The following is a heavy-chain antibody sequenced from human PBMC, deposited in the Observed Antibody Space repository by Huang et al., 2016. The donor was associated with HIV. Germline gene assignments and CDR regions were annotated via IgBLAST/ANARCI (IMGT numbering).Heavy chain of an antibody. CDR2: SSGRNTYM. J-gene: IGHJ4*02. Sequence: EVQLVESGGGLVKPGESLRLSCTASGFIFSYFTLNWVRQAPGKGLEWVSCSSGRNTYMYYGDSVKGRFTISRDNSKKSLFLRMSNVTAEDTALYYCARDGKVTPFDYWGQGTLVTVSS. CDR3: ARDGKVTPFDY. V-gene: IGHV3-21*01. CDR1: GFIFSYFT. D-gene: IGHD2-21*02.